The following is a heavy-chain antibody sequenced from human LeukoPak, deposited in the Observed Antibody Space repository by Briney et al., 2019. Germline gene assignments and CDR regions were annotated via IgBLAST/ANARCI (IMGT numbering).Heavy chain of an antibody. V-gene: IGHV4-4*07. CDR1: GGSINSYY. CDR2: IYSSGST. J-gene: IGHJ4*02. CDR3: ARGGKATVVTM. Sequence: SETLSLTCTVSGGSINSYYWSWIRQPAGKGLEWIGRIYSSGSTNYNPSLKSRVSMSVDTPKNQFSLKLTSVTAADTAVYYCARGGKATVVTMWGQGILVTVSS. D-gene: IGHD4-23*01.